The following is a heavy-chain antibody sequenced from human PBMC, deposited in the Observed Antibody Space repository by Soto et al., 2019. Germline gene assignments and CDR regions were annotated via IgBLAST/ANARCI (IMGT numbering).Heavy chain of an antibody. D-gene: IGHD6-19*01. CDR2: ISASGRDI. Sequence: XGSLRLSCGASGFTVSNFAMSWVRQAPGRGLEWVSGISASGRDIHYADSVKDRFTVSRDNSKNTLYLQMNSLRAEDTAIYYCAKGKTSGWYYFDYWGQGALVTVSS. J-gene: IGHJ4*02. V-gene: IGHV3-23*01. CDR3: AKGKTSGWYYFDY. CDR1: GFTVSNFA.